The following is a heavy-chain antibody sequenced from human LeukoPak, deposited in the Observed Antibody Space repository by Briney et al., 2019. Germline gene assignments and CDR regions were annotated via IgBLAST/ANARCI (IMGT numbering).Heavy chain of an antibody. CDR3: ARETPGAGHFDY. Sequence: SETLSLTCTVSGGSINYYYWMWIRQPPGKGLEWIGYIYYSGGTHHNPSLKSRVTMLVDTSKSQFSLKLTAVTAADTAVYYCARETPGAGHFDYWGQGSLVTVSS. D-gene: IGHD7-27*01. CDR1: GGSINYYY. J-gene: IGHJ4*02. CDR2: IYYSGGT. V-gene: IGHV4-59*01.